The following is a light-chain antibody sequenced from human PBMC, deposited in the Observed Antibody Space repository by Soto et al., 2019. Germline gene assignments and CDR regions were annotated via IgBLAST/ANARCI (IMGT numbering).Light chain of an antibody. CDR1: QSLLHITVETF. J-gene: IGKJ5*01. CDR2: EVS. CDR3: MQSTQLPPT. Sequence: DILMTQTPLSLSVTPGQPASISCKSSQSLLHITVETFLFWYLQKPGQSPQLLIYEVSTRVSGVPDRFSGSGSGTDFTLEISRVETDDVGIYYCMQSTQLPPTFGQGTRLEI. V-gene: IGKV2D-29*02.